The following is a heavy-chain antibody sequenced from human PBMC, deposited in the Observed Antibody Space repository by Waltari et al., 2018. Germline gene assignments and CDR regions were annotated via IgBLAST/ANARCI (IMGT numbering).Heavy chain of an antibody. CDR3: ARDYSKVVGDAFDI. CDR1: GGSISSGSYY. Sequence: QVQLQESGPGLVKPSQTLSLTCTVSGGSISSGSYYWSWLRQPAGKGLEWIGRIYTSGSTNYNPSLKSRVTISVDTSKNQFSLKLSSVTAADTAVYYCARDYSKVVGDAFDIWGQGTMVTVSS. CDR2: IYTSGST. J-gene: IGHJ3*02. V-gene: IGHV4-61*02. D-gene: IGHD1-26*01.